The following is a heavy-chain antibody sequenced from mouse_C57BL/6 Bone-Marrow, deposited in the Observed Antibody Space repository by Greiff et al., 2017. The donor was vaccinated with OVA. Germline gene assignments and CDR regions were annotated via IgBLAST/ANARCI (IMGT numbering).Heavy chain of an antibody. J-gene: IGHJ1*03. Sequence: VQLVESGAELVKPGASVKLSCKASGYTFTSYWMHWVKQRPGRGLEWIGRIDPNSGGTKYNEKFKSKATLTVDKPSSTAYMQLSSLTSEDSAVYYCAATVVAHWYFDVWGTGTTVTVSS. CDR1: GYTFTSYW. CDR2: IDPNSGGT. D-gene: IGHD1-1*01. V-gene: IGHV1-72*01. CDR3: AATVVAHWYFDV.